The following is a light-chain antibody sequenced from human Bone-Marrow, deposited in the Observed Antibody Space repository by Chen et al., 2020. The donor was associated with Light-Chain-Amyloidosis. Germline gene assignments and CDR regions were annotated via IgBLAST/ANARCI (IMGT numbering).Light chain of an antibody. Sequence: QSALTQPASVSGSPGQSITISCTGTSSDVGGDNHVSLYQQHPDKAPKLMIYEVTNRPSWVPDRFSCSKSDNTASLTISGLQTEDEADYFCSSYTITNTLVFGSGTRVTVL. CDR3: SSYTITNTLV. J-gene: IGLJ1*01. V-gene: IGLV2-14*01. CDR2: EVT. CDR1: SSDVGGDNH.